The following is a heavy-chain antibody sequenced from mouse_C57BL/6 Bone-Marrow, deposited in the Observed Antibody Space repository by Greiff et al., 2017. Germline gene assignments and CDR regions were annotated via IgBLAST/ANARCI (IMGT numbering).Heavy chain of an antibody. D-gene: IGHD1-1*01. J-gene: IGHJ1*03. CDR3: ARGSSGVRYFDG. CDR2: INSDGGST. V-gene: IGHV5-2*01. CDR1: DYNFPSHD. Sequence: EVQRVEPGGGLVQPGESLKLSCESYDYNFPSHDMSWVRKTPEKRLELVAAINSDGGSTYYPDTMERRFIIARDNTKKTLYLQMSSLRSEDAALYYGARGSSGVRYFDGWGTGTTVTVSS.